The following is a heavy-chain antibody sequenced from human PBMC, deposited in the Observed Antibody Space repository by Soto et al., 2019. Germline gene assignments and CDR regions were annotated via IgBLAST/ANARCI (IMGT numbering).Heavy chain of an antibody. Sequence: GGSLRLSCAASGFTFSSYEMNWARQAPGKGLEWVSYISSSGTTTYYADSVKGRFTISRDNAKNSLYLQMNSLRAEDTAVYYCARDTGGHWFDPWGQGTLVTVSS. CDR2: ISSSGTTT. J-gene: IGHJ5*02. CDR1: GFTFSSYE. D-gene: IGHD3-16*01. CDR3: ARDTGGHWFDP. V-gene: IGHV3-48*03.